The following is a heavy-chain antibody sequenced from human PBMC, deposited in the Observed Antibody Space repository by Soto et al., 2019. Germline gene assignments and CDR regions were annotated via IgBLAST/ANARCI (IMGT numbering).Heavy chain of an antibody. V-gene: IGHV3-73*01. D-gene: IGHD4-17*01. J-gene: IGHJ4*02. Sequence: EVQLVESGGGLVQPGESLKLSCAVSGFTFSGSAMHWVRQASGKGLEWVGRIRSKANNYATAYAASVKGRFTISRDDSKNTAYLQMNSLKSEDTAVYYCTRDYGDYVRDYWGQGTLVTVSS. CDR2: IRSKANNYAT. CDR3: TRDYGDYVRDY. CDR1: GFTFSGSA.